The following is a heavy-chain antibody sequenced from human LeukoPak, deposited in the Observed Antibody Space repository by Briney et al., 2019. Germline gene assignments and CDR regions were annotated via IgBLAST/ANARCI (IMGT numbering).Heavy chain of an antibody. CDR1: GGSISGYY. J-gene: IGHJ4*02. V-gene: IGHV4-59*13. CDR3: ARLGSSPRDLDY. D-gene: IGHD6-6*01. CDR2: IYNSGST. Sequence: ASETLSLTCTVSGGSISGYYWSWIRQPPGESLEWIGHIYNSGSTNYSPSLMSRVTISVDTSKNQFSLKLSSVTAADTAVYYCARLGSSPRDLDYWGQGTLVTVSS.